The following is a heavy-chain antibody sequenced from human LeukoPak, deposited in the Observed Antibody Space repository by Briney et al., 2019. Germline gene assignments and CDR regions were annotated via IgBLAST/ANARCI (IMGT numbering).Heavy chain of an antibody. J-gene: IGHJ4*02. V-gene: IGHV4-59*01. CDR1: GGSISSYY. CDR2: IYYSGST. Sequence: SETLSLTCTVSGGSISSYYWSWIRQPPGKGLEWIGYIYYSGSTIYNPSLKSRVTISVDTSKNQFSLKLSSVTAADTAVYYCARDFSDYYDSHALGYWGQGTLVTVSS. D-gene: IGHD3-22*01. CDR3: ARDFSDYYDSHALGY.